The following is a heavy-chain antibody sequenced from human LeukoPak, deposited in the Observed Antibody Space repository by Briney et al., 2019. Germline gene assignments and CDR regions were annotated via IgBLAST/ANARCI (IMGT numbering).Heavy chain of an antibody. D-gene: IGHD2/OR15-2a*01. CDR1: GYTPTELS. Sequence: ASVKISCKVSGYTPTELSMNWVRQAPGKGLEWMGRFDPEDGETIYTQKFQGRVTMTEDTSTDTAYMELTSLRSEDTAVYYCATDFYRGLQFDYWGQGTLVIVSS. V-gene: IGHV1-24*01. J-gene: IGHJ4*02. CDR2: FDPEDGET. CDR3: ATDFYRGLQFDY.